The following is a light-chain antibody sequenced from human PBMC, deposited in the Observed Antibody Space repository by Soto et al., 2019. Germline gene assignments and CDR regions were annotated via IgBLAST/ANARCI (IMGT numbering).Light chain of an antibody. CDR2: GAS. CDR1: QTVGNNY. J-gene: IGKJ4*01. CDR3: QQYASSPLT. Sequence: IVLTQSPGTLSLSPGERVTLSCRASQTVGNNYLAWYQQKPGQTPRLLIHGASNRATGIPDRISGSGSGTDFTLFISRLEPEDFTVYYCQQYASSPLTFGGGTKVEIK. V-gene: IGKV3-20*01.